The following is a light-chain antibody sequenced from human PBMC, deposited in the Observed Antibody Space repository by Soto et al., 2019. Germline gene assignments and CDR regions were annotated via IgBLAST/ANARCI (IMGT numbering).Light chain of an antibody. V-gene: IGLV2-8*01. Sequence: QSVLTQPPSASGSPGQSVTISCTGTSSEVGGYNYVSWYQQHPGKAPKLMIYEVSKRPSGVPVRFSGSKSGNTASLTVSGLQAEDEADYYCSSYAGSNNFVFGTGTKVTVL. CDR2: EVS. J-gene: IGLJ1*01. CDR3: SSYAGSNNFV. CDR1: SSEVGGYNY.